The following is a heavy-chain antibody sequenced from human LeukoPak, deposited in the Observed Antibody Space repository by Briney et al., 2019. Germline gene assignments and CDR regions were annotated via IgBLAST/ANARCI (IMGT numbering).Heavy chain of an antibody. Sequence: KASETLSLTCTVSGGSISSSSYYWSWIRQHPGKGLEWIGYIYYSGSTYYNPSLKSRVTISVDTSKNQFSLKLSSVTAADTAVYYCARESSYGRIPDYWGQGTLVTVSS. CDR1: GGSISSSSYY. CDR2: IYYSGST. J-gene: IGHJ4*02. D-gene: IGHD5-18*01. V-gene: IGHV4-31*03. CDR3: ARESSYGRIPDY.